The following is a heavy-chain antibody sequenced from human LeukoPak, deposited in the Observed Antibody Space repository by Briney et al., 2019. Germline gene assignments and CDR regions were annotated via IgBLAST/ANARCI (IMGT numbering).Heavy chain of an antibody. D-gene: IGHD6-19*01. CDR3: AGCTGWLTTD. J-gene: IGHJ4*01. Sequence: PGGSLRLSCAVSGFTFSDYYMSWIRQAPGKGLEWVSYISSGGSTISHADSVKGRFTISRDNAENSLYLQMNSLRAEDTAIYYCAGCTGWLTTDWGHGTLVTVSS. V-gene: IGHV3-11*01. CDR1: GFTFSDYY. CDR2: ISSGGSTI.